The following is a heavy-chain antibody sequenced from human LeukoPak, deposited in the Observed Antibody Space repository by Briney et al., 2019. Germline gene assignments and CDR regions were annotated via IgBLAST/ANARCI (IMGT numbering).Heavy chain of an antibody. CDR1: GGSISGFY. CDR3: ARLSRIAAAGSYSYHSMDV. J-gene: IGHJ6*03. CDR2: IYYSGST. Sequence: SETLSLTCAVSGGSISGFYWSWIRQPPGKGLEWLGFIYYSGSTNYNPSLKSRLSISVVTSKNQFSLNLSSVTAADTAVYYCARLSRIAAAGSYSYHSMDVWGQGTTVTVSS. V-gene: IGHV4-59*08. D-gene: IGHD6-13*01.